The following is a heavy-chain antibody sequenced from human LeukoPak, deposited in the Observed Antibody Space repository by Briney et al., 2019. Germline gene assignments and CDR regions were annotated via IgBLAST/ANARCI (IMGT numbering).Heavy chain of an antibody. J-gene: IGHJ4*02. V-gene: IGHV4-59*08. CDR2: IYSSGST. D-gene: IGHD3-10*01. CDR1: GGSFSTYY. CDR3: ARHSGLLYFDN. Sequence: PSETLSLTCTVSGGSFSTYYWSWIRQPPGKGLEWIAFIYSSGSTNYNPSLKSRVTISVDTSKNQFSLKLSAVAAADTAVYYCARHSGLLYFDNWGQGNLVTVSS.